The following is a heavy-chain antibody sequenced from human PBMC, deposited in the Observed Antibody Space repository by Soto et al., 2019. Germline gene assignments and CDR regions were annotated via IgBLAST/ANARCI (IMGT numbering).Heavy chain of an antibody. V-gene: IGHV4-34*01. CDR3: ARARRYYYDSSGYYRLNWFDP. Sequence: PSETLSLTYAVYGGSLSGYYWSWIRQPTEKGLEWIGEINHSGSTNYNPSIKSRVTISVDASKNQFSLKLSSVTAADTAVYYCARARRYYYDSSGYYRLNWFDPWGQGTLVTVSS. CDR2: INHSGST. CDR1: GGSLSGYY. J-gene: IGHJ5*02. D-gene: IGHD3-22*01.